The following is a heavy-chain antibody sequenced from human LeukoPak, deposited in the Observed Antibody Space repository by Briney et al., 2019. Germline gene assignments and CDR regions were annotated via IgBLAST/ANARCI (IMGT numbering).Heavy chain of an antibody. CDR3: ANAGQTLNIAVAGTAAY. CDR2: ISYDGSNK. Sequence: GGSLRLSCAASGFTFSSYGMHWVRQAPGKGLEWVAVISYDGSNKYYADSVEGRFTISRDNSKNTLYLQMNSLRAEDTAVYYCANAGQTLNIAVAGTAAYWGQGTLVTVSS. CDR1: GFTFSSYG. J-gene: IGHJ4*02. V-gene: IGHV3-30*18. D-gene: IGHD6-19*01.